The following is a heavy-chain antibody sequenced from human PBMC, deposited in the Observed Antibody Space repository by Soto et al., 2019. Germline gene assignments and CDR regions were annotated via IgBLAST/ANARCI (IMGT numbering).Heavy chain of an antibody. V-gene: IGHV4-39*01. J-gene: IGHJ4*02. CDR1: GGSISSRSYY. CDR2: IYYSGST. D-gene: IGHD3-10*01. Sequence: SETLPLPCTVSGGSISSRSYYRSWIRQPPGKGLEWIGSIYYSGSTYYNPSLRSRVTISVDTSKNQFSLKLSSVTAADTAVYYCARRGSGSYSDYWGQGTLVTVSS. CDR3: ARRGSGSYSDY.